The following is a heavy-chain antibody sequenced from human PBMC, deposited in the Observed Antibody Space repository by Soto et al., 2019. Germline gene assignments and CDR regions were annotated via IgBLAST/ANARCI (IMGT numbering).Heavy chain of an antibody. J-gene: IGHJ4*02. D-gene: IGHD2-15*01. CDR3: VIQRSGVVY. CDR1: GYSFTGNY. Sequence: QVHLVQSGAEVKKPGASVRVSCKASGYSFTGNYMHWVRQAPGQGLEWMGWINPNSGGTNYPQRFRGWVTMTRDTSVSTAYMDLNRLKSDDTAVYYSVIQRSGVVYWGQGTLVTVSS. CDR2: INPNSGGT. V-gene: IGHV1-2*04.